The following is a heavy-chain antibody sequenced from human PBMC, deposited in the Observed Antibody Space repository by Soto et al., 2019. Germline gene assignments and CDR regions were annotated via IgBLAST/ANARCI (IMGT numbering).Heavy chain of an antibody. CDR1: GFTFSTNA. V-gene: IGHV3-23*01. Sequence: EVQLLESGGGLVQPGGSLRLSCATSGFTFSTNAMGWVRQAPGMGLEFVSLISGSGNTIYYADSVKGRFTISRDNSMNTVSLQMNSLRAEDTAVYYCARGSGYAGWFDPWGQGTLVTVSS. D-gene: IGHD3-22*01. J-gene: IGHJ5*02. CDR2: ISGSGNTI. CDR3: ARGSGYAGWFDP.